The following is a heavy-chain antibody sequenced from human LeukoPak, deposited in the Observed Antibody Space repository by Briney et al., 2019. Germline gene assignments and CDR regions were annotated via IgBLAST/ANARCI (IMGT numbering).Heavy chain of an antibody. CDR2: IYTSGRT. Sequence: SETLSLTCTVSGGSISSYYWSWIRQPAGQGLEWIGRIYTSGRTNYNPSLKSRATISVDSPQNQFSLKLSSVTAADTAVYYCARDVLMTDAFDIWGQGTMVTVSS. CDR3: ARDVLMTDAFDI. CDR1: GGSISSYY. J-gene: IGHJ3*02. V-gene: IGHV4-4*07. D-gene: IGHD2-15*01.